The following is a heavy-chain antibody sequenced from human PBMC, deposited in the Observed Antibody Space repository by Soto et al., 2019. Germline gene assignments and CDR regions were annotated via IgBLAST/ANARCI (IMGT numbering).Heavy chain of an antibody. CDR1: GFSLSSHA. V-gene: IGHV3-23*01. J-gene: IGHJ4*02. Sequence: GGSLRLSCVASGFSLSSHAVSWVRQTPEKGLEWVSSITGSGGSTYYADSVKGRFTISRDNSKNTLYLQMNSLRAEDTAVYYCAKDRMGRSGRLAAAGAFDYWGQGTLVTVSS. CDR3: AKDRMGRSGRLAAAGAFDY. D-gene: IGHD6-13*01. CDR2: ITGSGGST.